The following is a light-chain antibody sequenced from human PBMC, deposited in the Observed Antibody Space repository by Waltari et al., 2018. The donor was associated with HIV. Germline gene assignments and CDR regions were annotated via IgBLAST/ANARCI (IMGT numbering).Light chain of an antibody. CDR3: ASWDDRLSAIV. CDR2: RSN. V-gene: IGLV1-47*01. CDR1: SYKLGSHF. Sequence: QSVLTQPPSASGTPGQRVTMTCSGRSYKLGSHFVSWSKQVPGTAPKLLVFRSNERPSGVPDRFAGSKSDTSASLAISDLRSDDEADYYCASWDDRLSAIVFGGGTKLTVL. J-gene: IGLJ3*02.